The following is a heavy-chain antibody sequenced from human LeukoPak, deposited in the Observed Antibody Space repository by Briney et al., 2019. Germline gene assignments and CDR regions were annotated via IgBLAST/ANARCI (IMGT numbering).Heavy chain of an antibody. D-gene: IGHD3-10*01. CDR1: GVTLINYG. CDR3: AKRGVVIRVFLVGFHKEAYHFDS. J-gene: IGHJ4*02. CDR2: ISGSGGGR. V-gene: IGHV3-23*01. Sequence: GGSLRLSCAVSGVTLINYGMSWGRHALGEGREWVAGISGSGGGRSGAASVQARLTIPRHNPKNRLYLQTNSLRAEHTAGYFCAKRGVVIRVFLVGFHKEAYHFDSWGQGALVTASS.